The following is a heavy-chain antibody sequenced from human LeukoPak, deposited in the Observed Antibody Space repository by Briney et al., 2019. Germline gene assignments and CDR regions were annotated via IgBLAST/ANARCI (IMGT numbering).Heavy chain of an antibody. J-gene: IGHJ4*02. D-gene: IGHD6-19*01. CDR3: ATSSSGFDY. CDR1: GFTFSIYD. Sequence: GGSLRLSCAASGFTFSIYDMNGVPQAPAKGLECVSYISSSGSTIYYADSVKGRFTISRDNAKNSLYLQMNSLRAEDTAVYYCATSSSGFDYWGQGTLVTVSS. V-gene: IGHV3-48*03. CDR2: ISSSGSTI.